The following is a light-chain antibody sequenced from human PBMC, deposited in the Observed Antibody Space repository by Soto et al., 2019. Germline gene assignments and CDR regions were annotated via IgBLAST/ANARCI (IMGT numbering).Light chain of an antibody. J-gene: IGKJ4*01. CDR2: GAF. V-gene: IGKV3D-15*01. CDR3: QQYHKWPLT. Sequence: IVMTQSPATLSVSPGEGATLSCRASETISRDLAWYQQKPGQSPRLLIFGAFTRATGVPVRFSGSGSGTEFTLTVSSLQSEDVAFYFCQQYHKWPLTFGGGTRVEIK. CDR1: ETISRD.